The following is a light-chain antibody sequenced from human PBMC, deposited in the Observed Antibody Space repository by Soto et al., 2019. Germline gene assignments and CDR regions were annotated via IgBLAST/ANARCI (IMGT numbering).Light chain of an antibody. CDR3: SAYVGSNREV. CDR1: SSDVGGYNY. Sequence: QSVLTQPPSASGSPGQSVTISCTGSSSDVGGYNYVSWYQHHPGKAPRLMIYEVNKRPSGVPDRFSGSKSGNTASLTVSGLQAEDEADYYCSAYVGSNREVFGGGTKVTVL. V-gene: IGLV2-8*01. J-gene: IGLJ3*02. CDR2: EVN.